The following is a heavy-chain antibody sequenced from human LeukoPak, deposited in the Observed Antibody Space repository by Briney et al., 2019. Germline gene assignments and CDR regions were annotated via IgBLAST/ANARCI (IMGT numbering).Heavy chain of an antibody. V-gene: IGHV3-7*01. CDR3: ARDAWKDRYFDY. CDR1: GFTFSSYW. Sequence: GGSLGLSCAASGFTFSSYWMSWVRRAPGKGLEWVANVKHDGSEKFYVDSVKGRFTLSRDNAKNSLYLQMNSLRAEDTAVYYCARDAWKDRYFDYWGQGTLVTVSS. D-gene: IGHD1-1*01. CDR2: VKHDGSEK. J-gene: IGHJ4*02.